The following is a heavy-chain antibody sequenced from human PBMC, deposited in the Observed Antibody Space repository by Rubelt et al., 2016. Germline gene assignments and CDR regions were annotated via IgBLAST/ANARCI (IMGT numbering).Heavy chain of an antibody. CDR3: ARRSEFVHPYGMDV. CDR2: IYHGGST. Sequence: GLECIGEIYHGGSTNYNPSLKSRVTISVEKSKNQISLKLISVTAADTAVYYCARRSEFVHPYGMDVWGQGTTVTVSS. V-gene: IGHV4-4*02. J-gene: IGHJ6*02. D-gene: IGHD3-3*01.